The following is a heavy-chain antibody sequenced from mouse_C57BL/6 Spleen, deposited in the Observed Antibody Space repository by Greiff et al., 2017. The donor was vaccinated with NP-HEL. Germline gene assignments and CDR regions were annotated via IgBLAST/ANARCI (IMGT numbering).Heavy chain of an antibody. Sequence: QVQLQQSGAELARPGASVKLSCKASGYTFTSYGISWVKQRTGQGLEWIGEIYPRSGNTYYNEKFKGKATLTADKSSSTAYMELRSLTSEDSAVYFCARLEGYGSSDYFDYWGQGTTLTVSS. V-gene: IGHV1-81*01. CDR1: GYTFTSYG. J-gene: IGHJ2*01. CDR3: ARLEGYGSSDYFDY. CDR2: IYPRSGNT. D-gene: IGHD1-1*01.